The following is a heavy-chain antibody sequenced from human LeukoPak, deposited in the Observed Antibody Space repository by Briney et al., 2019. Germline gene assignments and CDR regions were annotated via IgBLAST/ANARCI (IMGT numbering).Heavy chain of an antibody. CDR3: ARPVWFGDLYDFDI. D-gene: IGHD3-10*01. V-gene: IGHV3-21*01. Sequence: PGGSLRLSCAASGFTFSTYSMNWVRQAPGKGLEWVSSISSSSSYIYYADSVKGRFTISRDNAKNSLYLQMSSLRAEDTAVYYCARPVWFGDLYDFDIWGQGTMVTVSS. J-gene: IGHJ3*02. CDR1: GFTFSTYS. CDR2: ISSSSSYI.